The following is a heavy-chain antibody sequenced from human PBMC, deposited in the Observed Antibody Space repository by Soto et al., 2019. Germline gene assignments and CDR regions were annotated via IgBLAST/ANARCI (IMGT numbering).Heavy chain of an antibody. CDR2: IKQDGSEK. CDR3: ARDRGSYFLWYYFDY. V-gene: IGHV3-7*01. D-gene: IGHD1-26*01. J-gene: IGHJ4*02. CDR1: GFTFSSYW. Sequence: GESLKISCAASGFTFSSYWMSWARQAPGKGLEWVANIKQDGSEKYYVDSVKGRFTISRDNAKNSLYLQMNSLRAEDTAVYYCARDRGSYFLWYYFDYWGQGTLVTVSS.